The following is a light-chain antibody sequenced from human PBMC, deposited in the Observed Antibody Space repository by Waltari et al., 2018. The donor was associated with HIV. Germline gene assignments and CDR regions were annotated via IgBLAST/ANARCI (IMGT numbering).Light chain of an antibody. J-gene: IGKJ1*01. CDR3: QQYNVYST. Sequence: DIQLTQAPSILSASVGDRVSVTCRASQSISTSLAWYQVKAGKAPKLLIYKASSLNSGVPSRFSGRGSGTDFTLTISSLQSDDFATYYYQQYNVYSTFGQGTKVEIK. CDR2: KAS. CDR1: QSISTS. V-gene: IGKV1-5*03.